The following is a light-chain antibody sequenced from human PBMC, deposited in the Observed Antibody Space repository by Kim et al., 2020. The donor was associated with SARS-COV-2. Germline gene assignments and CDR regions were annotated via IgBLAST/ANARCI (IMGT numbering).Light chain of an antibody. Sequence: SYELTQPPSVSVAPGKTARITCEGDNMGSKSVHWYQQTPGQAPIMVIYDDSARPSGIPERISGSNSGNTATLTISRVEAGDEADYYCQVWDSSTDLRVFGGGTQLTVL. J-gene: IGLJ2*01. CDR2: DDS. V-gene: IGLV3-21*04. CDR3: QVWDSSTDLRV. CDR1: NMGSKS.